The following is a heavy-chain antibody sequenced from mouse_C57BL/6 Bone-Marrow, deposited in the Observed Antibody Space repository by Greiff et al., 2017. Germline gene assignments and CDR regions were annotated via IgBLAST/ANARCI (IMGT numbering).Heavy chain of an antibody. CDR3: ARYYYGSSYGFAY. Sequence: EIQLQQSGPVLVKPGASVKMSCKASGYTFTDYYMNWVKQSHGKSLEWIGVFNPYNGGTSYNQKFKGTATLTVDKSSSTAYMELNSLTSEDYAVYYCARYYYGSSYGFAYWGQGTLVTVSA. V-gene: IGHV1-19*01. CDR1: GYTFTDYY. J-gene: IGHJ3*01. D-gene: IGHD1-1*01. CDR2: FNPYNGGT.